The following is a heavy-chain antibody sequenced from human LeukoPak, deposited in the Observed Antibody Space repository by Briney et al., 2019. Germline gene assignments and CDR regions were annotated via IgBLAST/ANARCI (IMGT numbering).Heavy chain of an antibody. D-gene: IGHD6-19*01. CDR2: INHSGST. V-gene: IGHV4-34*01. Sequence: SETLSLTCNVSGGSISNYYWSWIRQPPGKGLEWIGEINHSGSTNYNPSLKSRVTISVDTSKNQFSLKLSSVTAADTAVYYCARGTRLIRIAVAGFDYWGQGTLVTVSS. CDR3: ARGTRLIRIAVAGFDY. J-gene: IGHJ4*02. CDR1: GGSISNYY.